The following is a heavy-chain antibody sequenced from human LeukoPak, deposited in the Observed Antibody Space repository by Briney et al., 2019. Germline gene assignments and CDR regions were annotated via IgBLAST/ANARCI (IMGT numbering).Heavy chain of an antibody. V-gene: IGHV1-46*01. J-gene: IGHJ3*02. CDR3: ARDTFGGVIVSGAFDI. CDR2: INPSGGST. Sequence: ASVKVSCKASGYTFTSYYMHWVRQAPGQGLEWMGIINPSGGSTSYAQKFQGRVTITADKSTSTAYMELSSLRSEDTAVYYCARDTFGGVIVSGAFDIWGQGTMVTVSS. D-gene: IGHD3-16*02. CDR1: GYTFTSYY.